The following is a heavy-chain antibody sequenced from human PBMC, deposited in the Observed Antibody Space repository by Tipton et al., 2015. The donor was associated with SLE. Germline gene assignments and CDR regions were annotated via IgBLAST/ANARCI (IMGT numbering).Heavy chain of an antibody. CDR2: INHRGST. J-gene: IGHJ6*02. D-gene: IGHD3-9*01. Sequence: TLSLTCAVYGGSFSGYYWSWIRQPPGKGLEWIGEINHRGSTNYNPSLKSRVTISVDRSKKQFSLKLRSVTAADTAVYYCARGGHYDILTGYFPAPGYYYYGLDVWGQGTTVTVSS. V-gene: IGHV4-34*01. CDR1: GGSFSGYY. CDR3: ARGGHYDILTGYFPAPGYYYYGLDV.